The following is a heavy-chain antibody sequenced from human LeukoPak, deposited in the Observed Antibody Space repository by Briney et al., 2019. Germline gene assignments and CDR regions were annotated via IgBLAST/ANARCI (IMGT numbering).Heavy chain of an antibody. Sequence: NPGGSLRLSCAASGFTFSDAWMTWVRQAPGKGLEWVGRIQSKSAGGAADYAAPVKGRFTISRDDSKNTLYLQMNSLRAEDTAVYYCTIPPHWGPGTLVAVSS. J-gene: IGHJ4*02. V-gene: IGHV3-15*01. CDR2: IQSKSAGGAA. CDR1: GFTFSDAW. CDR3: TIPPH.